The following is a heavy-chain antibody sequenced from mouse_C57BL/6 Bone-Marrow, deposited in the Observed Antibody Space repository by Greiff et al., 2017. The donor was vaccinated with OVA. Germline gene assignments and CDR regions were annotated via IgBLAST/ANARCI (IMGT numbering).Heavy chain of an antibody. D-gene: IGHD2-10*01. CDR2: IDPETGGT. J-gene: IGHJ2*01. CDR3: TRPYPHFDY. V-gene: IGHV1-15*01. CDR1: GYTFTDYE. Sequence: QVHVKQSGAELVRPGASVTLSCKASGYTFTDYEMHWVKQTPVHGLEWIGAIDPETGGTAYNQKFKGKAILTADKSSSTAYMELRSLTSEDSAVYYCTRPYPHFDYWGQGTTLTVSS.